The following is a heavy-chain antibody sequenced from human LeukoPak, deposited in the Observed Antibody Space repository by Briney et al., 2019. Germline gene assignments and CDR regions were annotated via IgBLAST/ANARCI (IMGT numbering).Heavy chain of an antibody. D-gene: IGHD3-3*01. CDR2: FDPEDGET. J-gene: IGHJ3*02. CDR1: GYTLSELS. Sequence: ASVKVSCKVSGYTLSELSMHWVRQAPGKGLEWMGGFDPEDGETNYAQKFQGRVTITADKSTSTAYMELSSLRSEDTAVYYCARLGVVYNKNAFDIWGQGTMVTVSS. CDR3: ARLGVVYNKNAFDI. V-gene: IGHV1-24*01.